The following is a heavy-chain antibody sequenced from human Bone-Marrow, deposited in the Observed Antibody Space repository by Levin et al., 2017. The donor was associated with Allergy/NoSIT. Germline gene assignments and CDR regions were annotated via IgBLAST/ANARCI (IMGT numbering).Heavy chain of an antibody. CDR2: IFYSGST. CDR1: GGSVRVTAYF. J-gene: IGHJ4*02. Sequence: PSQTLSLTCSVSGGSVRVTAYFWGWIRQTPGEGLEWIGSIFYSGSTYYKPSLKSRVTISIDTSKNQFYLTLTSVTAADTGVYYCARVAFSTTGYFDSWGQGTLVTVSS. D-gene: IGHD5/OR15-5a*01. CDR3: ARVAFSTTGYFDS. V-gene: IGHV4-39*07.